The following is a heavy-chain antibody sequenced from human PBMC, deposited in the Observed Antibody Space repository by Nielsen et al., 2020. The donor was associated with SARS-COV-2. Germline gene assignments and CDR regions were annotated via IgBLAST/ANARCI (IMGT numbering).Heavy chain of an antibody. CDR2: LWYDGSNK. CDR3: ARGGDYTPFGDAFDI. V-gene: IGHV3-33*01. Sequence: GGSLRLPCAASGFTFISYGMHWVRQAPGKGLEWVAVLWYDGSNKYYAASVKGRFTISRDNSKNTLYLQMNSLRAEDTAVYYCARGGDYTPFGDAFDIWGQGTMVTVSS. J-gene: IGHJ3*02. D-gene: IGHD4-11*01. CDR1: GFTFISYG.